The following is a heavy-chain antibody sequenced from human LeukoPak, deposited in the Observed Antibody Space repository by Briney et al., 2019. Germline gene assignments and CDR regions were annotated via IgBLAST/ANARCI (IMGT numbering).Heavy chain of an antibody. CDR3: ARDPLRISTLPPKGFDY. Sequence: TGGSLRLSCAASGFTFSSYSMNWVRQAPGKGLGWVSSISSSSSYIYYADSVKGRFTISRDNAKNSLYLQMNSLRAEDTAVYYCARDPLRISTLPPKGFDYWGQGTLVTVSS. V-gene: IGHV3-21*01. D-gene: IGHD2/OR15-2a*01. J-gene: IGHJ4*02. CDR1: GFTFSSYS. CDR2: ISSSSSYI.